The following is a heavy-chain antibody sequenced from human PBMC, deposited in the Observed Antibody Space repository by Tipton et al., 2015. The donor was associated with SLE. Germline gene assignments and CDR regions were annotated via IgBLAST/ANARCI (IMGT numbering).Heavy chain of an antibody. J-gene: IGHJ2*01. D-gene: IGHD1-26*01. V-gene: IGHV4-34*01. Sequence: TLSLTCAVYGGAFSGYNWIWVRQSPGKGLEWIGEINHSGIPYYNPSLKSRVTLSVDTSKRQFSLKVTSVTAADTAVYYCAKADGVVGGQVPYWYFDLWGRGTLVTVS. CDR2: INHSGIP. CDR1: GGAFSGYN. CDR3: AKADGVVGGQVPYWYFDL.